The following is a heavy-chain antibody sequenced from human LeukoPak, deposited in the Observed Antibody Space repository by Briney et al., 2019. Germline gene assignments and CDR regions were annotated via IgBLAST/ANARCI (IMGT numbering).Heavy chain of an antibody. Sequence: SETLSLTCTVSGGSISSYYWSWIRQPAGKGLEWIGRIYTSGSTNYNPSLKSRVTISVDTSKNQFSLKLSSVTAADTAVYYCASKDDYGDLRNWFDPWGQGTLVTVSS. V-gene: IGHV4-4*07. CDR1: GGSISSYY. J-gene: IGHJ5*02. CDR2: IYTSGST. CDR3: ASKDDYGDLRNWFDP. D-gene: IGHD4-17*01.